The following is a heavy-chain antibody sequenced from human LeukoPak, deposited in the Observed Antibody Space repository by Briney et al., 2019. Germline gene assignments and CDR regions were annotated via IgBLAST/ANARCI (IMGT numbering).Heavy chain of an antibody. V-gene: IGHV3-30*04. Sequence: GGSLTLSCAASGFTFSSYAMHWVRQAPGKGLEWVAVISYDGSNKYYADSVKGRFTISRDNSKNTLYLQMNSLRAEDTAVYYCAREGSVVVTAIPTDYWGQGTLVTVSS. J-gene: IGHJ4*02. D-gene: IGHD2-21*02. CDR3: AREGSVVVTAIPTDY. CDR2: ISYDGSNK. CDR1: GFTFSSYA.